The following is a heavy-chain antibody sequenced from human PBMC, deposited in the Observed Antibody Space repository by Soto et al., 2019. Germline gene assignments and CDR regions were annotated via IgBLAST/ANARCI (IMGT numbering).Heavy chain of an antibody. CDR2: IYYSGST. D-gene: IGHD3-10*01. Sequence: SETLSLTCTVSGGSISSSSYYWGWIRQPPGKGLEWIGSIYYSGSTYYNPSLKSRVTISVDTSKNQFSLKLSSVTAADTAVYYCARGVFGGDDYFDYWGQGTLVTVSS. V-gene: IGHV4-39*07. J-gene: IGHJ4*02. CDR3: ARGVFGGDDYFDY. CDR1: GGSISSSSYY.